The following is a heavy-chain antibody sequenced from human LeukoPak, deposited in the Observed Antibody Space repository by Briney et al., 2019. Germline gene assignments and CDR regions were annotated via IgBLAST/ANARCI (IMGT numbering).Heavy chain of an antibody. V-gene: IGHV3-21*04. CDR3: ARSTVGTSCCTAVDY. CDR2: ISSSSSYI. J-gene: IGHJ4*02. D-gene: IGHD1-26*01. CDR1: GFTFSSYS. Sequence: GGSLRLSCAASGFTFSSYSMNWVRQAPGKGLEWVSSISSSSSYIYYADSVKGRFTISRDNSKNTLYLQMNSLRAEDTAEYYCARSTVGTSCCTAVDYWGQGTLVTVSS.